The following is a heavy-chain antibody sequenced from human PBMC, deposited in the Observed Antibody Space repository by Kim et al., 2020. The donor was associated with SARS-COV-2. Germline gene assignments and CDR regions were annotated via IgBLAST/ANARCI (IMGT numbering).Heavy chain of an antibody. CDR3: ARQDNCRCGSCSRLYYYGMDV. D-gene: IGHD2-15*01. J-gene: IGHJ6*02. Sequence: SETLSLTCTVSGGSISSYYWSWIRQPPGKGLEWIGYIYYSGSTNYNPSLKSRVTISVDTSKNQFSLKLSSVTAADTAVYDCARQDNCRCGSCSRLYYYGMDVWVQGTTVTVSS. CDR2: IYYSGST. V-gene: IGHV4-59*08. CDR1: GGSISSYY.